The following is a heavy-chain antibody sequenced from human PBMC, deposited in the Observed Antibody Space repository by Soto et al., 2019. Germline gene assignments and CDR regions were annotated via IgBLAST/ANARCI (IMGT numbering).Heavy chain of an antibody. V-gene: IGHV5-10-1*01. CDR1: GYSFTSYW. CDR3: VLLGGERGVFDI. Sequence: PGGSLKMSCKGSGYSFTSYWISWVRQMPGKGLEWMGRIDPSDSYTNYSPSFQGHVTISADKSISTAYLQWSSLKASDTAMYYFVLLGGERGVFDICAQATKVTFS. CDR2: IDPSDSYT. J-gene: IGHJ3*02. D-gene: IGHD3-16*01.